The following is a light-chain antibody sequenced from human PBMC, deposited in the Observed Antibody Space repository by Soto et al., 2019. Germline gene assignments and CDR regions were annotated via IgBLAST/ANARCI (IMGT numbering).Light chain of an antibody. CDR1: SSDVGAYNY. CDR2: DVT. CDR3: SSFTFSSTRV. V-gene: IGLV2-14*03. Sequence: QSALTQPASVSGSPGQSISISCTGTSSDVGAYNYVSWYQHHPGRAPKLMIYDVTNRPSGVSNRFSGSKSGNTASLTISGLQAEDEADYYCSSFTFSSTRVFGSGTKVTVL. J-gene: IGLJ1*01.